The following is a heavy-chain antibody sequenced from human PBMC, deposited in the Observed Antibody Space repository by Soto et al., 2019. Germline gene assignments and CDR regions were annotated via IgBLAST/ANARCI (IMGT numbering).Heavy chain of an antibody. CDR2: IIAILGTA. Sequence: QVQLEQSGAEVKKPGSSVKVSCRASGGTLSRFAVSWVRQAPGQGLEWVGGIIAILGTADQAPKFQGRVTTTADESTGTVYMELSSLRSEHTAVYYCAGRKGATVYYFYGMEVWGRGTTVIVAS. CDR1: GGTLSRFA. J-gene: IGHJ6*02. CDR3: AGRKGATVYYFYGMEV. D-gene: IGHD1-26*01. V-gene: IGHV1-69*01.